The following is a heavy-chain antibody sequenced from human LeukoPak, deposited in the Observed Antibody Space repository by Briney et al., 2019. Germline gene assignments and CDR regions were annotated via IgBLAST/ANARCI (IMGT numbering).Heavy chain of an antibody. D-gene: IGHD2-21*01. CDR3: ARLRFPVSGVYFDS. CDR1: GGSIKNYY. Sequence: SETLSLTCTVSGGSIKNYYWSWIRQPPGEGLECLGYIYYSGSTNYNPSLKSRVTMSVDTSRNQFSLRLSSVTAADTAVYYCARLRFPVSGVYFDSWGQGTLVTVSS. J-gene: IGHJ4*02. CDR2: IYYSGST. V-gene: IGHV4-59*08.